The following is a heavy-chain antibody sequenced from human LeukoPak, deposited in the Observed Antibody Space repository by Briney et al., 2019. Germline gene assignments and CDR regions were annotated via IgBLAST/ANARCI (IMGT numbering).Heavy chain of an antibody. D-gene: IGHD1-26*01. CDR1: GFTFDDYA. Sequence: GGSLRLSCAAPGFTFDDYAMHWVRQAPGKGLEWVSGISWNSGSIGYADSVKGRFTISRDNAKNSLYLQMNSLRAEDTALYYCAKDSGATGRGNYFDYWGQGTLVTVSS. CDR3: AKDSGATGRGNYFDY. J-gene: IGHJ4*02. V-gene: IGHV3-9*01. CDR2: ISWNSGSI.